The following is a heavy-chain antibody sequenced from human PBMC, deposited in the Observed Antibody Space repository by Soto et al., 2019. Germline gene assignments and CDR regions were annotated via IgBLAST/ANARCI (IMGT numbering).Heavy chain of an antibody. J-gene: IGHJ6*02. V-gene: IGHV6-1*01. CDR2: TYYRSKWYN. D-gene: IGHD6-19*01. CDR1: GDSVSSNSAA. Sequence: PSQTLSLTCAISGDSVSSNSAAWNWIRQSPSRGLEWLGRTYYRSKWYNDYAVSVKSRITINPDTSKNQFSLQLNSVTPEDTAVYYCARDLGRSGWYSRYGMDVWGQGTTVTVSS. CDR3: ARDLGRSGWYSRYGMDV.